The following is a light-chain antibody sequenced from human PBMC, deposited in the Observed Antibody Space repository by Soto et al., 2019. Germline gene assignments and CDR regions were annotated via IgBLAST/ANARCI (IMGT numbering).Light chain of an antibody. CDR1: SSNVGDYNY. J-gene: IGLJ1*01. CDR3: SSYTISNTLPFV. V-gene: IGLV2-14*01. CDR2: EVT. Sequence: QSALTQPRSVSGSPGQSATISCTGTSSNVGDYNYVSWYQQYPGKSPKLLIYEVTHRPSGVSNRFSGSKSGNTASLTISGLQAEDEADYYCSSYTISNTLPFVFGTGTKVTVL.